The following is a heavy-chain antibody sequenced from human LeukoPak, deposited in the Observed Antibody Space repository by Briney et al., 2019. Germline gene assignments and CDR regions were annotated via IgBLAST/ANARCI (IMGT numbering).Heavy chain of an antibody. Sequence: GGSLRLSCAATGFTFSSYSMNWVRQAPGQGLEWVSSISSSSSYIYYADSVKGRFTISRDNAKNSLYLQMNSLRAEDTAVYYCARAAYYYDSSGNHDYWGQGTLVTVSS. CDR3: ARAAYYYDSSGNHDY. CDR1: GFTFSSYS. J-gene: IGHJ4*02. V-gene: IGHV3-21*01. CDR2: ISSSSSYI. D-gene: IGHD3-22*01.